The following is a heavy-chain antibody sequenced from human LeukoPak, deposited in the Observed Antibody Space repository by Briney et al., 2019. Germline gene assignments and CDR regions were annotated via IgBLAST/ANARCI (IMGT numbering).Heavy chain of an antibody. CDR2: ISSSGGTT. D-gene: IGHD6-19*01. CDR3: AKRIAVSGSKGVDY. V-gene: IGHV3-23*01. CDR1: GFTFSSYE. Sequence: GGSLRLSCAASGFTFSSYEMNWVRQAPGKGLEWVSYISSSGGTTYYADSVKGRFTISRDNSKNTLYLQLNSLRAEDTAIYYCAKRIAVSGSKGVDYWGQGTLVTVSS. J-gene: IGHJ4*02.